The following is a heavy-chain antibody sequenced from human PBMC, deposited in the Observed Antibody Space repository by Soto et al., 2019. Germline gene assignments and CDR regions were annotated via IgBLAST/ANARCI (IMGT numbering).Heavy chain of an antibody. CDR2: IIPMLGMS. V-gene: IGHV1-69*02. CDR3: ATNYGSGSTHFDY. CDR1: GDTFNFYT. Sequence: QVQLVQSGAEVKKPGSPVRVSCTASGDTFNFYTISWVRQVPGQGPEWMGRIIPMLGMSNYAQKFQGRVTXXXDXXTSTVFRNLSGLTSEYTAVYYCATNYGSGSTHFDYWGQGTLVTVSS. D-gene: IGHD3-10*01. J-gene: IGHJ4*02.